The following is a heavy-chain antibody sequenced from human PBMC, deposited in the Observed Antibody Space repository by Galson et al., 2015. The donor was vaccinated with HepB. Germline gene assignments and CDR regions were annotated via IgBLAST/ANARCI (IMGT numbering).Heavy chain of an antibody. CDR1: GFSVNNDY. V-gene: IGHV3-53*04. J-gene: IGHJ3*02. CDR2: IYRSGNT. CDR3: ARERGDLEGDNAFDM. D-gene: IGHD2-21*02. Sequence: SLRLSCAGSGFSVNNDYMNWVRQPPGKGLEWVSVIYRSGNTYYADSVKGRFTISRHISKNTLFLQMNSLRPEDTAVYFCARERGDLEGDNAFDMWGQGTMVTVSS.